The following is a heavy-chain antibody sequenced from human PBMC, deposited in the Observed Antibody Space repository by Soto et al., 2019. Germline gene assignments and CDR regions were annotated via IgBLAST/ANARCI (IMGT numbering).Heavy chain of an antibody. CDR1: GYTFTSYD. D-gene: IGHD5-18*01. J-gene: IGHJ5*02. CDR2: MNPNSGNT. CDR3: GRETANRLDP. V-gene: IGHV1-8*01. Sequence: QVQLVQSGAEVKKPGASVKVSCKASGYTFTSYDINWVRQATGQGLEWMGWMNPNSGNTGYAQKSQGRVPMTRNTSVSTAYMELSSPGSEDTGVYYCGRETANRLDPWGQGTLVTVSS.